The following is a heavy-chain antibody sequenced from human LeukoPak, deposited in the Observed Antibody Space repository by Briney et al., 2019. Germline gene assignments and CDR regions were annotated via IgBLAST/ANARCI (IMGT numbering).Heavy chain of an antibody. Sequence: SETLSLTCAVYGGSFSGYYWSWIRQPPGKGLEWIGEINHSGSTNYNPSLKSRVTISVDTSKNQFSLKLSSVTAADTAVYYCARGKGYYDSSGYYRPYHYYGMDVWGQGTTVTVSS. D-gene: IGHD3-22*01. CDR3: ARGKGYYDSSGYYRPYHYYGMDV. CDR2: INHSGST. J-gene: IGHJ6*02. CDR1: GGSFSGYY. V-gene: IGHV4-34*01.